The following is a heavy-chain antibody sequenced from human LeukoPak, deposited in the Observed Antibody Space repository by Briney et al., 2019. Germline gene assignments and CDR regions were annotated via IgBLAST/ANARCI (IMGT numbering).Heavy chain of an antibody. D-gene: IGHD3-22*01. V-gene: IGHV1-18*01. CDR2: ISAYNGNT. Sequence: APVKVSCKASGYTFTSYGISWVRQAPGQGLEWMGWISAYNGNTNYAQKLQGRVTMTTDTSTSTAYMELRSLRSDDTAVYYCARDGPITMIVVVISGDYYCGMDVWGQGTTVTVSS. CDR3: ARDGPITMIVVVISGDYYCGMDV. J-gene: IGHJ6*02. CDR1: GYTFTSYG.